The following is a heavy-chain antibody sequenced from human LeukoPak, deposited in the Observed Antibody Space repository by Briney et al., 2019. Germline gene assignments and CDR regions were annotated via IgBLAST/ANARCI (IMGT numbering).Heavy chain of an antibody. CDR3: ARGRGYNSNYRFDY. CDR1: GFTVSSNY. CDR2: IYSGGST. J-gene: IGHJ4*02. D-gene: IGHD4-11*01. Sequence: GGSLRLSCAASGFTVSSNYMSWVRQAPGKGLEWVSVIYSGGSTYYADSVKGRFTISRDNSKNTLYLQMNSLRAEDTAVYYCARGRGYNSNYRFDYWGQGTLVTVSS. V-gene: IGHV3-53*01.